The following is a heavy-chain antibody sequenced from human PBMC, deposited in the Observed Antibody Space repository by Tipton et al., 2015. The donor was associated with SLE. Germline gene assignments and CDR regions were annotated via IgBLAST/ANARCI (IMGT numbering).Heavy chain of an antibody. J-gene: IGHJ4*02. D-gene: IGHD6-13*01. CDR3: ARGLGSRGDY. CDR1: GGSFSGYY. CDR2: INHSGST. V-gene: IGHV4-34*01. Sequence: TLSLTCAVYGGSFSGYYWSWIRQPPGKGLEWIGEINHSGSTNYNPSLKSRVTISVDTSKNPFSLKLSSVTAADTAVYYWARGLGSRGDYWGQGTLVTVSS.